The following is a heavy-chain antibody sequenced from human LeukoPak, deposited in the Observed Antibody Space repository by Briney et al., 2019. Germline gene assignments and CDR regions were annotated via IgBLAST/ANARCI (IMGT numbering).Heavy chain of an antibody. J-gene: IGHJ4*02. D-gene: IGHD2/OR15-2a*01. CDR2: FSGGDS. CDR3: GKEVERHFDLKY. Sequence: PGGSLRLSCAVSGFTSGIYAVSWVRQAPGKGLEWVSAFSGGDSYYADSVRGRFTISRDNSKKILYLQMNSLRAEDTAVYYCGKEVERHFDLKYWGQGTLVTVSS. V-gene: IGHV3-23*01. CDR1: GFTSGIYA.